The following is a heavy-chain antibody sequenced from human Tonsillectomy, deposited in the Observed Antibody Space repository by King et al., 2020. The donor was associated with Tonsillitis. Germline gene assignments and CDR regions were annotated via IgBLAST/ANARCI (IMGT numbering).Heavy chain of an antibody. Sequence: VQLVESGGGVVQPGRSLRLSCVASGFTFSSYGMHWVRQAPGKGLEWVVVISYDGSDKYYADSVKGRFIISRDNSKNTLYLQMNSLRAEDTAVYHCAKEAALYKYGMDVWGQGTTVTVSS. V-gene: IGHV3-30*18. CDR2: ISYDGSDK. CDR1: GFTFSSYG. D-gene: IGHD6-6*01. CDR3: AKEAALYKYGMDV. J-gene: IGHJ6*02.